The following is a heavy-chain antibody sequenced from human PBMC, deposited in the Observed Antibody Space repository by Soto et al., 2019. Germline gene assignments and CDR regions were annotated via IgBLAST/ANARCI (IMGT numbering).Heavy chain of an antibody. D-gene: IGHD5-12*01. CDR2: IRSRSNGYAT. CDR1: GLPLGGPV. Sequence: EVQLVESGGGLVQPGGSWKPSCEAPGLPLGGPVLSWVGQASGKGRGWVGRIRSRSNGYATAYAASVRGRFTISRDDSKNTAYLQMDSLKTEDTAVYYCTRPGYSNYDSDYWGQGTLVTVSS. CDR3: TRPGYSNYDSDY. V-gene: IGHV3-73*02. J-gene: IGHJ4*02.